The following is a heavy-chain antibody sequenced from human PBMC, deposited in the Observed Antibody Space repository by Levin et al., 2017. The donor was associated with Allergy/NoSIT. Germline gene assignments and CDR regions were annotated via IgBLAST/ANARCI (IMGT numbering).Heavy chain of an antibody. D-gene: IGHD1-14*01. V-gene: IGHV3-23*01. Sequence: GGSLRLSCTASGFTFSTYAMNWVRQAPGKGLDWVGAINAGGDITYYADSVRGRFTVSRDNSKNTLYLQMNSLRGQDTAVYYCTKNGRNFPADCWGQGILVTVSS. J-gene: IGHJ4*02. CDR3: TKNGRNFPADC. CDR1: GFTFSTYA. CDR2: INAGGDIT.